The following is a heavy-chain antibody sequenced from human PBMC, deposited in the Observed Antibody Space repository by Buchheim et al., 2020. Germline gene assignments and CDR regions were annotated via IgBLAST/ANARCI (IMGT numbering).Heavy chain of an antibody. CDR1: GGSVSTGSDF. Sequence: QVQLQESGPGLVKPSETLSLTCTVSGGSVSTGSDFWSWIRQAPGKGLEWIGYIHYSGSTNYNRSLKSRVTISIDTSKNQVSLKLSSVTAADTAVYYCARDIYYSGMDVWGQGTT. J-gene: IGHJ6*01. CDR3: ARDIYYSGMDV. V-gene: IGHV4-61*01. CDR2: IHYSGST.